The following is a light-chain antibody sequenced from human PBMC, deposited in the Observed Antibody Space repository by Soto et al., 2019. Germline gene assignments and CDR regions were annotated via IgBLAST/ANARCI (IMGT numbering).Light chain of an antibody. Sequence: DIQITHSPSSLSASVGDRVTITCRASQSISNYLNWYQQRPGKAPNLLIYAASSLQSAVPSRFSGSGSGTEFTLTISSLQPDDFATYYCKQYNSYWKCGQGNTGAIK. J-gene: IGKJ1*01. CDR1: QSISNY. V-gene: IGKV1-17*01. CDR2: AAS. CDR3: KQYNSYWK.